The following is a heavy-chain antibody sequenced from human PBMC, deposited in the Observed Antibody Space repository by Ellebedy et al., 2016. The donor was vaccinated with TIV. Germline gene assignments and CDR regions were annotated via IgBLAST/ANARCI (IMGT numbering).Heavy chain of an antibody. V-gene: IGHV3-7*03. CDR1: GFTFGSYW. CDR2: IKYDGSEH. J-gene: IGHJ4*02. Sequence: PGGSLRLSCVASGFTFGSYWMSRVRQAPGKGLEWVANIKYDGSEHYYVDSVKGRFTISRDNAKNSLYLQMSSLRAEDTAVYYCARPGKPYAIDYWGQGILVTVSS. CDR3: ARPGKPYAIDY. D-gene: IGHD2-8*01.